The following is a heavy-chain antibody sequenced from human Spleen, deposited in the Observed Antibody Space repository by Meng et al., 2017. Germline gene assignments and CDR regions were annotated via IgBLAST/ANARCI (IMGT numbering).Heavy chain of an antibody. V-gene: IGHV1-2*06. D-gene: IGHD6-25*01. Sequence: VLVLHAGTLGRRPGAQVKGPCKPSGYYFPDYYIHWVRRAPGQGLGWMGRINPKSGDTHYAQKFQARVTMTGDTSISTAYMELSGLRSDDTAMYYCARDEDISAAGKLFGDYWGQGTLVTVSS. CDR2: INPKSGDT. CDR3: ARDEDISAAGKLFGDY. CDR1: GYYFPDYY. J-gene: IGHJ4*02.